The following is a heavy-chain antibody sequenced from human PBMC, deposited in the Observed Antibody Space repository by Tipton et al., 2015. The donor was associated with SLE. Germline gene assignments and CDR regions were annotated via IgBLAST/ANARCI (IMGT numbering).Heavy chain of an antibody. CDR1: GGSISSYY. CDR3: ARHKLGFSWSYFDS. V-gene: IGHV4-59*01. D-gene: IGHD3-3*01. CDR2: IYYSGST. Sequence: LRLSCTVSGGSISSYYSSWIRQPPGKGLEWIGYIYYSGSTNYNPSLKSRVTISVDTSKNQFSLKLSSVTAADTAVYYCARHKLGFSWSYFDSWGQGTLVTVSS. J-gene: IGHJ4*02.